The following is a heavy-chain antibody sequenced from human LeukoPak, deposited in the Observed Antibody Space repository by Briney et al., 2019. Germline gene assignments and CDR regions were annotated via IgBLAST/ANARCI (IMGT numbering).Heavy chain of an antibody. V-gene: IGHV3-53*01. J-gene: IGHJ4*02. CDR2: IYSGGST. CDR3: ARANPHYYDSSGPPAH. D-gene: IGHD3-22*01. CDR1: GFTVSSNY. Sequence: PGGSLRLSCAASGFTVSSNYMSWVRQAPGKGLEWVSVIYSGGSTYYADSVKGRFTISRDNSKNTLYLQMNSLRAEDTAVYYCARANPHYYDSSGPPAHWGQGTLVTVYS.